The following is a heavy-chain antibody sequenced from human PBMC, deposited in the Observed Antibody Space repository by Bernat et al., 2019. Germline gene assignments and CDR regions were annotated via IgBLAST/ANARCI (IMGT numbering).Heavy chain of an antibody. Sequence: QVQLQESGPGLVKPSETLSLTCAVSGYSISSGYYWGWIRQPPGKGLEWIGSIYHSGSTYYNPYLKSRVTISVDTSKNQFSLKLRSVTAADTAVYYCARERGYSGYDGAFDIWGQGTMVTVSS. CDR2: IYHSGST. V-gene: IGHV4-38-2*02. CDR3: ARERGYSGYDGAFDI. CDR1: GYSISSGYY. D-gene: IGHD5-12*01. J-gene: IGHJ3*02.